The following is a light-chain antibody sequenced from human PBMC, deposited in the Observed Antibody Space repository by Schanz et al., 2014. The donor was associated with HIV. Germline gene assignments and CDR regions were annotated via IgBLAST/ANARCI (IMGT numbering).Light chain of an antibody. Sequence: DVQMTQSPSTLSASVGVRVTITWRATQSISPWLAWYQQKPGKAPKLLIYKASSLETGGPSRFSGSGTGKSFTLAITSLQPDDFATYYCQQCVTYPYTFGQGTKLNIK. V-gene: IGKV1-5*03. CDR1: QSISPW. CDR2: KAS. CDR3: QQCVTYPYT. J-gene: IGKJ2*01.